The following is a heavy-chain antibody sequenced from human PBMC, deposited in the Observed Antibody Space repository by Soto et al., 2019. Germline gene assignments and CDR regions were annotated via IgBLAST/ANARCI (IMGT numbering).Heavy chain of an antibody. D-gene: IGHD2-2*01. Sequence: ESGGGVVQPGRSLRLSCAASGFTFSSYAMHWVRQAPGKGLEWVAVISYDGSNKYYADSVKGRFTISRDNSKNTLYLQMNSLRAEDTAVYYCARDLASGSAAMSEGVYYYYYGMDVWGQGTTVTVSS. V-gene: IGHV3-30-3*01. CDR2: ISYDGSNK. J-gene: IGHJ6*02. CDR3: ARDLASGSAAMSEGVYYYYYGMDV. CDR1: GFTFSSYA.